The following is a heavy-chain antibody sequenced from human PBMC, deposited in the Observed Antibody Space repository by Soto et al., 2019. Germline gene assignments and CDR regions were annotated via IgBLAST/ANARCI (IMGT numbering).Heavy chain of an antibody. J-gene: IGHJ5*02. V-gene: IGHV6-1*01. CDR2: TYYRSKWYN. Sequence: KQSQTLSLTCAISGDSVSSNSAAWNWIRQSPSRGLEWLGRTYYRSKWYNDYAVSVKSRITINPDTSKNQFSLQLNSVTPEDTAVYYCAREPGIAVAGVGLRWFDPWGQGTLVTVSS. D-gene: IGHD6-19*01. CDR3: AREPGIAVAGVGLRWFDP. CDR1: GDSVSSNSAA.